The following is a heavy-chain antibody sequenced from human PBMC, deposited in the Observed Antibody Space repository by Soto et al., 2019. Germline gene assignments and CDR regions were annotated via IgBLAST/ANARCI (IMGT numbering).Heavy chain of an antibody. CDR2: ISGGGGST. V-gene: IGHV3-23*01. CDR1: GFTFSSYA. Sequence: PGGSLRLSCAASGFTFSSYAMSWVRQAPGKGLEWVSAISGGGGSTYYADSVKGRFTISRDSSKNTLYLQMNSLRAEDTAVYYCVKDRGRCWTFASWGQGTLVTVSS. D-gene: IGHD2-15*01. CDR3: VKDRGRCWTFAS. J-gene: IGHJ4*02.